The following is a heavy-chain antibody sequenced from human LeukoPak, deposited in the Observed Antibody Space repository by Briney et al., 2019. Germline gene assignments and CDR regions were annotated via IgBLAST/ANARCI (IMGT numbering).Heavy chain of an antibody. Sequence: GASVKVSCKASGYTFTSYGISWVRQAPGQGLEWMGGIIPIFGTADYAQKFQGRVTITADESTSTAYMELSSLRSEDTAVYYCARTAYYYDSSGYYYNYWGQGTLVTVSS. V-gene: IGHV1-69*13. CDR1: GYTFTSYG. D-gene: IGHD3-22*01. J-gene: IGHJ4*02. CDR2: IIPIFGTA. CDR3: ARTAYYYDSSGYYYNY.